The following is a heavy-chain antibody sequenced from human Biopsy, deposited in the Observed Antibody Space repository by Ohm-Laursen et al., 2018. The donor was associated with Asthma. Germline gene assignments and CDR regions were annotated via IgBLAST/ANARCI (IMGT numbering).Heavy chain of an antibody. V-gene: IGHV1-69*13. CDR1: GGTFNTYV. J-gene: IGHJ4*02. CDR3: ARKAGSCISRTCYSLDF. D-gene: IGHD2-2*01. Sequence: SVKASCKSLGGTFNTYVIGWARQAPGHGLEWMGGINSVFGTTTYPQKFQDRVTITADDSTSTVYMELSSLRSEDTAVYYCARKAGSCISRTCYSLDFWGQGTLVTVSS. CDR2: INSVFGTT.